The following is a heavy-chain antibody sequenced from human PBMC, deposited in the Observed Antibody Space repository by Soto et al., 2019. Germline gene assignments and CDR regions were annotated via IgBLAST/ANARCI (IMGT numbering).Heavy chain of an antibody. CDR2: IYYSGST. D-gene: IGHD6-13*01. J-gene: IGHJ5*02. CDR1: GGSISSYY. Sequence: SETLSLTCTVSGGSISSYYWSWIRQPPGKGLEWIGYIYYSGSTNYNPSLKSRVTISVDTSKNQFSLKLSSVTAADTAVYYCARDRDGSSYFNWFDPWGQGTLVTVSS. CDR3: ARDRDGSSYFNWFDP. V-gene: IGHV4-59*01.